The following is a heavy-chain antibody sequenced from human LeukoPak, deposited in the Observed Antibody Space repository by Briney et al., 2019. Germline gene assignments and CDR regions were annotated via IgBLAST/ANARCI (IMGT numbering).Heavy chain of an antibody. V-gene: IGHV4-61*01. D-gene: IGHD6-13*01. CDR1: GGSVSSGSYY. J-gene: IGHJ4*02. CDR2: IYYSGST. Sequence: PSETLSLTCTASGGSVSSGSYYWSWIRQPPGKGLEWIGYIYYSGSTNYNPSLKSRVTISVDTSKNQFSLKLSSVTAADTAVYYCARGAGYSSSNDYWGQGTLVTVSS. CDR3: ARGAGYSSSNDY.